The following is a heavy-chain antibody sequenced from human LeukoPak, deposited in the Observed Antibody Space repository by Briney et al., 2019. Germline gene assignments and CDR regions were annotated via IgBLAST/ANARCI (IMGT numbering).Heavy chain of an antibody. D-gene: IGHD6-13*01. CDR2: INPNSGGT. V-gene: IGHV1-2*02. Sequence: GASVKVSCKASGYTFTGHYMHWVRQAPGQGLEWMGWINPNSGGTNYGQRFQGRVTMTRDTSISTAYMELSSLRSDDTAVYYCARDSGSSWTSRWFDPWGQGTLVTVSS. CDR3: ARDSGSSWTSRWFDP. CDR1: GYTFTGHY. J-gene: IGHJ5*02.